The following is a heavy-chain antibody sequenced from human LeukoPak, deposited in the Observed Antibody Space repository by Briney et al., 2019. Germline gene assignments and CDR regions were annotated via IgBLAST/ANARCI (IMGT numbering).Heavy chain of an antibody. Sequence: PSETLSLTCAVYGGSFSGYYWSWIRQPPGKGLEWIGEINHSGSTNYNPSLKSRVTISVDTSKNQFSLKLSSMTAADTAVYYCARGKDQAVAGPAGPGFDYWGQGTLVTVSS. D-gene: IGHD6-19*01. CDR1: GGSFSGYY. J-gene: IGHJ4*02. CDR2: INHSGST. V-gene: IGHV4-34*01. CDR3: ARGKDQAVAGPAGPGFDY.